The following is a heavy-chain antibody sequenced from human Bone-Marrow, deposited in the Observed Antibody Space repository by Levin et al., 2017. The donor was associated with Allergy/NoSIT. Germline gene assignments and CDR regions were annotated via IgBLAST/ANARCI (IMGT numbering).Heavy chain of an antibody. D-gene: IGHD6-19*01. J-gene: IGHJ4*02. CDR1: GFIFGNYA. CDR3: ASRIVVAGSEAPLDC. CDR2: ISAGGGTT. Sequence: TGGSLRLSCAASGFIFGNYAMSWVRQAPGKGLEWVSAISAGGGTTFYADSVKGRFTTSRGDSENTLYLQMDSLRAEDTAIYYCASRIVVAGSEAPLDCWGQGIQVTVSS. V-gene: IGHV3-23*01.